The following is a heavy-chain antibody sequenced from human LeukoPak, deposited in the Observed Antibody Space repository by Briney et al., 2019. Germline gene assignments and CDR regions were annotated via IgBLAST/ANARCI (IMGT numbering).Heavy chain of an antibody. Sequence: SETLSLNCTVSGGTFDSSYCWSWLRQTPGKRLEWVGTIYSRDLTYYNPSLTSRFTISADTSKNMFSLRLTSLTAADTAVYYCARGADGYKLGNFWGHGILVTVFS. J-gene: IGHJ4*01. CDR2: IYSRDLT. CDR1: GGTFDSSYC. D-gene: IGHD5-24*01. V-gene: IGHV4-39*01. CDR3: ARGADGYKLGNF.